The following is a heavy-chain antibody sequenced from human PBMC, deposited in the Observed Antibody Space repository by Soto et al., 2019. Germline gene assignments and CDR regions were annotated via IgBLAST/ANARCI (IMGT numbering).Heavy chain of an antibody. D-gene: IGHD3-22*01. CDR3: ARSPSPTNFYDRSGYLRRGWFDP. Sequence: SETLSLTCTVSGGSISSYCWSWIRQPAGKGVEWIWRIYTSGSTNYNPSLNSRVTMSVDTSKNQFSLKLSSVTAADTAVYYCARSPSPTNFYDRSGYLRRGWFDPWGQGNLVTVSS. J-gene: IGHJ5*02. CDR1: GGSISSYC. V-gene: IGHV4-4*07. CDR2: IYTSGST.